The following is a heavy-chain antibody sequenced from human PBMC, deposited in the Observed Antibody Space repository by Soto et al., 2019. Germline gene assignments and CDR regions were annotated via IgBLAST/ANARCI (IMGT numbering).Heavy chain of an antibody. CDR1: GFTFSSYG. Sequence: QVQLVGSGGGVVQPGRSLRLSCAASGFTFSSYGMHWVRQAPGKGLEWVAVIWYDGSNKYYADSVKGRFTISRDNSKNTLYLQMNSLRAEDTAVYYCASPYLYQTAFDIWGQGTMVTVSS. J-gene: IGHJ3*02. V-gene: IGHV3-33*01. D-gene: IGHD2-2*01. CDR3: ASPYLYQTAFDI. CDR2: IWYDGSNK.